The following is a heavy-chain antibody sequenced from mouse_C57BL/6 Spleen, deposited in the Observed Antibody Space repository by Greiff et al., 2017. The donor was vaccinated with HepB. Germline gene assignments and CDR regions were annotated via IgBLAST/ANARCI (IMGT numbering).Heavy chain of an antibody. CDR1: GYTFTSYW. CDR3: ARERPGRAWFAY. D-gene: IGHD1-1*01. CDR2: INPSNGGT. J-gene: IGHJ3*01. Sequence: VQLQQSGTELVKPGASVKLSCKASGYTFTSYWMHWVKQRPGQGLEWIGNINPSNGGTNYNEKFKSKATLTVDQSSSTAYMQLSSLTSEDSAVYYCARERPGRAWFAYWGQGTLVTVAA. V-gene: IGHV1-53*01.